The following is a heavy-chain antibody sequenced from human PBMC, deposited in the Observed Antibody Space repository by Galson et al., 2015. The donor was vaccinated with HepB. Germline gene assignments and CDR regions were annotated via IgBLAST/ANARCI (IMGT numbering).Heavy chain of an antibody. D-gene: IGHD6-19*01. Sequence: SLRLSCAASGFTFSNYGMHWVRQAPGKGLEWVAVISYDGSNEYYADSVKGRFTISRDNSKNTLYLQMNSLRAEDTALYYCAKDPYLYSALAGTMAGFDYWGQGTLVTVFS. J-gene: IGHJ4*02. CDR1: GFTFSNYG. V-gene: IGHV3-30*18. CDR2: ISYDGSNE. CDR3: AKDPYLYSALAGTMAGFDY.